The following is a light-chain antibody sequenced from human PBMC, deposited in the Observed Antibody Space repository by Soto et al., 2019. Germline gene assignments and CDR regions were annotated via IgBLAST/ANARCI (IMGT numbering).Light chain of an antibody. Sequence: EIQLTQSPSLLSASVGDTVSITCRASQGISLFVAWYQQRPGKAPDLIIYAASSLESGVPSRFSGSGSGTEFTLTITSLQPEDFATYYCQQLKSSPLTFGGGTKVDIK. CDR1: QGISLF. CDR3: QQLKSSPLT. J-gene: IGKJ4*01. V-gene: IGKV1-9*01. CDR2: AAS.